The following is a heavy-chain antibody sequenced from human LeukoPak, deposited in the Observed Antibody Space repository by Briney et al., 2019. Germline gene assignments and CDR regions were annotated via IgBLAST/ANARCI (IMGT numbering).Heavy chain of an antibody. D-gene: IGHD4-17*01. V-gene: IGHV4-59*08. Sequence: KPSETLSLTCTVSGGSISSYYWSWIRQPPGKGLEWIGYIYYSGSTNYNPSLKSRVTISVDTSKNQFSLKLSSVTAADTAVYYCARVPMTTVTTLIHGAFDIWGQGTMVTVSS. CDR3: ARVPMTTVTTLIHGAFDI. CDR1: GGSISSYY. CDR2: IYYSGST. J-gene: IGHJ3*02.